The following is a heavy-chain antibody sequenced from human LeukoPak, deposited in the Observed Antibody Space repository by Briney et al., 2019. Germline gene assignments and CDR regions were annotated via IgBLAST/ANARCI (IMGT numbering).Heavy chain of an antibody. CDR1: GGSISSSSYY. J-gene: IGHJ4*02. CDR3: ARGVLGPAARSFDY. Sequence: SETLSLTCTVSGGSISSSSYYWGWIRQPPGKGLEWIGSIYYSGSTYYNPSLKSRVTISVDTSKNQFSLKLSSVTAADTAVYYCARGVLGPAARSFDYWGQGTLVTVSS. CDR2: IYYSGST. V-gene: IGHV4-39*07. D-gene: IGHD6-6*01.